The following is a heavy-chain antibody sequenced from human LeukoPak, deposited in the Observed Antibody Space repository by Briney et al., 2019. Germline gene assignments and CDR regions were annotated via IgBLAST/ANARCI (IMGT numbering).Heavy chain of an antibody. D-gene: IGHD2-15*01. J-gene: IGHJ4*02. Sequence: GGSLRLSCAASGFTFDDYAMHWVRQAPGKGLEWVSGISWNSGSIGYADSVKGRFTISRDNAKNSLYLQMNSPRAEDTALYYCASQEGYCSGGSCPKGAFDYWGQGTLVTVSS. CDR1: GFTFDDYA. V-gene: IGHV3-9*01. CDR2: ISWNSGSI. CDR3: ASQEGYCSGGSCPKGAFDY.